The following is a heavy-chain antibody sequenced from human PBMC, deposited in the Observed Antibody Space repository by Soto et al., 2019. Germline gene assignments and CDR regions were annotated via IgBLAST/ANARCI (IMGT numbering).Heavy chain of an antibody. V-gene: IGHV3-30-3*01. Sequence: GGSLRLSCAASGFTFSSYAMHWVRQAPGKGLEWVAVISYDGSNKYYADSVKGRFTISRDNSKNTLYLQMNSLRAEDTAVYYCGRSPPSSCWIDYWGQGTLVTVSS. D-gene: IGHD3-3*01. CDR3: GRSPPSSCWIDY. CDR2: ISYDGSNK. CDR1: GFTFSSYA. J-gene: IGHJ4*02.